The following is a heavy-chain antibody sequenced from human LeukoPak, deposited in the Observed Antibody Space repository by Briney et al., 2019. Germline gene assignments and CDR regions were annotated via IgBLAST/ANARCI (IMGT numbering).Heavy chain of an antibody. D-gene: IGHD1-26*01. Sequence: PSETLSLTCAVYGGSFSGYYWSWIRKPPGKGLEWIGEINHSGSTNYNPSLKSRVTISVDTSKNQFSLKLSSVTAADTAVYYCARGGGSYLRRDYYYNGMDVWGQGTTVTVSS. CDR1: GGSFSGYY. CDR2: INHSGST. V-gene: IGHV4-34*01. CDR3: ARGGGSYLRRDYYYNGMDV. J-gene: IGHJ6*02.